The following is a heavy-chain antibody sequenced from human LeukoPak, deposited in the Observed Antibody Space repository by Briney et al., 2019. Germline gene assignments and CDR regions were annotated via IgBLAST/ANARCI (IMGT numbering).Heavy chain of an antibody. CDR3: ARVVRDGYNSDAFDI. CDR1: GFTFSDYY. D-gene: IGHD5-24*01. Sequence: PGGSLRLSCAASGFTFSDYYMSWIRQAPGKGLEWGSYISSSGSTIYYADSVKGRFTISRDNAKNSLYLQMNSLRAEDTAVYYCARVVRDGYNSDAFDIWGQGTMVTVSS. CDR2: ISSSGSTI. V-gene: IGHV3-11*01. J-gene: IGHJ3*02.